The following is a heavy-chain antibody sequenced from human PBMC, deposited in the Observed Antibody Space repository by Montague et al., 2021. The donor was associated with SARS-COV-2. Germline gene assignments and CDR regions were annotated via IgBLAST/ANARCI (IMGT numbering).Heavy chain of an antibody. CDR2: ISSSSSYI. CDR3: ARVSRSSWYGGSLGEALDY. V-gene: IGHV3-21*01. D-gene: IGHD6-13*01. CDR1: GFTFSSYS. J-gene: IGHJ4*02. Sequence: SLRLSCAASGFTFSSYSKNWVRQAPGKGLEWVSSISSSSSYIYYADSVKGRFTISGDNAKNSLYLQMNSLRAEDTAVYYCARVSRSSWYGGSLGEALDYWGQGTLVTVSS.